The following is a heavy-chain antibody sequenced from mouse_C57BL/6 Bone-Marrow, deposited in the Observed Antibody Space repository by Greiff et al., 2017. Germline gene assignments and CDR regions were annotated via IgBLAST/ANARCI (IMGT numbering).Heavy chain of an antibody. V-gene: IGHV1-82*01. CDR1: GYAFSSSW. CDR3: ASIYYDYPYAMDY. CDR2: IYPGDGDT. J-gene: IGHJ4*01. D-gene: IGHD2-4*01. Sequence: VQLQQSGPELVKPGASVKISCKASGYAFSSSWMNWVKQRPGQGLEWIGRIYPGDGDTNYNGKFKGKATLTADKSSSTAYMQLSSLTSEDSAVYFCASIYYDYPYAMDYWGQGTSVTVSS.